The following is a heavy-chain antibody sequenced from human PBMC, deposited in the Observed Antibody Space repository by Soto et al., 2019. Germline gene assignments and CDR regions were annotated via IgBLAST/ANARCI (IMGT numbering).Heavy chain of an antibody. CDR1: GGTFSSYT. D-gene: IGHD2-2*01. J-gene: IGHJ5*02. CDR3: ARGRGYCSSTSCHNWFDP. Sequence: SVKVSCKASGGTFSSYTISWVRQAPGQGLEWMGRIIPILGIANYAQKFQGRVTITADESTSTAYMELSSLRSEDTAVYYCARGRGYCSSTSCHNWFDPWGQGTLVTVSS. V-gene: IGHV1-69*02. CDR2: IIPILGIA.